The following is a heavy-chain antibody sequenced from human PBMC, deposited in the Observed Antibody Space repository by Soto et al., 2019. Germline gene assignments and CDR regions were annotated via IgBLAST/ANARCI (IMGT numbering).Heavy chain of an antibody. CDR1: GFTFSSYG. V-gene: IGHV3-30*18. Sequence: QPGGSLRLSCAASGFTFSSYGMHWVRQAPGKGLEWVAVISYDGSNKYYADSVKGRFTISRDNSKNTLYLQMNSLRAEDTAVYYCAKDRGNYYFDYWGQGTLVTVS. CDR3: AKDRGNYYFDY. CDR2: ISYDGSNK. J-gene: IGHJ4*02. D-gene: IGHD1-7*01.